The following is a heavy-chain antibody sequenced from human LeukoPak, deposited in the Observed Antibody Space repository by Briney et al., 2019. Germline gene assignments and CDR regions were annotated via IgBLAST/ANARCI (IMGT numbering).Heavy chain of an antibody. Sequence: QPGASLRLSCAAPGFTFDIYGMSWVRQAPGKGLEWVSTITGSGGTTYFADSVKGRFIISRDNSKNTLYLQMNSLRVEDTAVYYCARGRGVMDYWGQGTLVTVSS. J-gene: IGHJ4*02. CDR3: ARGRGVMDY. D-gene: IGHD3-10*01. V-gene: IGHV3-23*01. CDR2: ITGSGGTT. CDR1: GFTFDIYG.